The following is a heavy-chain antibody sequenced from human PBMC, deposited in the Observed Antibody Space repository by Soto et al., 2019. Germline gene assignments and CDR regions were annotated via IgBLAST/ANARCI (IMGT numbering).Heavy chain of an antibody. D-gene: IGHD1-26*01. V-gene: IGHV1-18*01. Sequence: QVQLVQSGPEVRKPGASVKVSCEASGYTFTTSGISWVRQVPGQGLEWMGWISTYNGDTNSAQNFQGRVLMTADTYTGTDYMELMSLKSDDTAVYYCARQGSWPYYYYGLDVWGQGTTVTVSS. CDR2: ISTYNGDT. CDR1: GYTFTTSG. CDR3: ARQGSWPYYYYGLDV. J-gene: IGHJ6*02.